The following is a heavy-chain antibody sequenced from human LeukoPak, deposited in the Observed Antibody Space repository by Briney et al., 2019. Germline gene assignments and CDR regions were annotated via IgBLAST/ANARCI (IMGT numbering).Heavy chain of an antibody. CDR2: INHSGSI. V-gene: IGHV4-34*01. J-gene: IGHJ4*02. Sequence: SETLSLTCAVYSGSFSGYSWSWIRQPPGKGLEWIGEINHSGSINYNPSVRSRVTISEDTSKNQFSLKLNSVTAADTAVYYCTRGAGWLIDYWGQGILVTVSS. CDR3: TRGAGWLIDY. CDR1: SGSFSGYS. D-gene: IGHD3-16*01.